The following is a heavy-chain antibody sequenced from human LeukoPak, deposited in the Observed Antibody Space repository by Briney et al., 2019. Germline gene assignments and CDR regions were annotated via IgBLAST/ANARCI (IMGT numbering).Heavy chain of an antibody. D-gene: IGHD6-19*01. CDR1: GGSISHNGYF. CDR2: IYYTESA. V-gene: IGHV4-39*02. Sequence: SETLSLTCTVSGGSISHNGYFWAWIRQPPGKGLEWVGHIYYTESAHYSPSLKSRVTMSFDASRNQFSLNVSSVTAADTAAYYCARVRGIALPGDRYMDVWGKGTTVTVSS. J-gene: IGHJ6*03. CDR3: ARVRGIALPGDRYMDV.